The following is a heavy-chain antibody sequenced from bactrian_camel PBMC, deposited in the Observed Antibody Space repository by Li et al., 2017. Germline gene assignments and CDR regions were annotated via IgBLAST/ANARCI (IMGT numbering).Heavy chain of an antibody. Sequence: QVQLVESGGGSVQAGGSLRLSCVTSEYTYDSYCMGWFRQAPGKEREGVASIDSDGNTFYSDSVKGRFTISKGTTNTKQTLYLQMDSLKTDDTAMYFCVRGITWFNDWGQGTQVTVS. CDR2: IDSDGNT. D-gene: IGHD6*01. J-gene: IGHJ4*01. V-gene: IGHV3S63*01. CDR1: EYTYDSYC. CDR3: VRGITWFND.